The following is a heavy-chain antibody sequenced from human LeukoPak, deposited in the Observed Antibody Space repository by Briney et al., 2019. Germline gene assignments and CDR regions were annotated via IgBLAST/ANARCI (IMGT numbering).Heavy chain of an antibody. Sequence: SETLSLTCTVSGGSISSYYWSWIRQPAGKGLGWIGRIYTSGSTNYNPSLKSRVTMSVDTSKNQFSLKLSSVTAADTAVYYCALTYSSSWYSGYYYGMDVWGQGTTVTVSS. J-gene: IGHJ6*02. CDR1: GGSISSYY. CDR3: ALTYSSSWYSGYYYGMDV. V-gene: IGHV4-4*07. D-gene: IGHD6-13*01. CDR2: IYTSGST.